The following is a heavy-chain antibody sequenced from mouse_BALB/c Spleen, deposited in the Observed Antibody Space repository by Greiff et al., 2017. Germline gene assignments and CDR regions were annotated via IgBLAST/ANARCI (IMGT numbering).Heavy chain of an antibody. Sequence: VMLVESGPGLVAPSQSLSITCTVSGFSLTSYGVHWVRQPPGKGLEWLGVIWAGGSTNYNSAIMSRLSISKDNSKSQVFLKMNSLQTDDTAMYYCARENGSSRYYFDFWGEGTTLTVSS. D-gene: IGHD1-1*01. CDR3: ARENGSSRYYFDF. CDR2: IWAGGST. V-gene: IGHV2-9*02. CDR1: GFSLTSYG. J-gene: IGHJ2*01.